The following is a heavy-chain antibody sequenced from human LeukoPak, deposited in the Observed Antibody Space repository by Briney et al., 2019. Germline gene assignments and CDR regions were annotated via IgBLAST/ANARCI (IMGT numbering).Heavy chain of an antibody. D-gene: IGHD6-19*01. CDR3: ARGGLGAVAVAVDY. J-gene: IGHJ4*02. CDR1: GYTFTGYY. CDR2: INPNSGGT. Sequence: ASVKVSCKASGYTFTGYYMHWVRQAPGQGIEWMGWINPNSGGTNYAQKFQGRVTMTRDTSISTAYMELSRLRSDDTAVYYCARGGLGAVAVAVDYWGQGTLVTVSS. V-gene: IGHV1-2*02.